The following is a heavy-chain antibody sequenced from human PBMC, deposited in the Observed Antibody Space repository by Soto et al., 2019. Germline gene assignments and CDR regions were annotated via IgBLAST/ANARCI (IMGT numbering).Heavy chain of an antibody. D-gene: IGHD3-16*01. Sequence: EVQLVESGGGLVQPGGSLRLSCAASGFTFSSYWMHWVRQAPGKGLVWVSGINSDGSSTKYADSVKGRLTISRDNARNTMYLQMDSLRVEDKAVYLCLRDVWGGMNVWGQGTTVTVSS. CDR3: LRDVWGGMNV. CDR2: INSDGSST. CDR1: GFTFSSYW. V-gene: IGHV3-74*01. J-gene: IGHJ6*02.